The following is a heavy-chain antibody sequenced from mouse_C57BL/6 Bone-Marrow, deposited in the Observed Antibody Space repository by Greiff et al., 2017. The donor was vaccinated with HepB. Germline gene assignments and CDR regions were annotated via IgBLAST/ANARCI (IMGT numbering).Heavy chain of an antibody. V-gene: IGHV1-55*01. CDR2: IYPGSGST. Sequence: QVQLQQPGAELVKPGASVKMSCKASGYIFTSYWITWVKQRPGQGLEWIGDIYPGSGSTNYNEKFKSKATLTVDTSSSTAYMQLSSLTSEDSAVYYCARDDWDNSILLDYWGQGTSVTVSS. CDR3: ARDDWDNSILLDY. J-gene: IGHJ4*01. CDR1: GYIFTSYW. D-gene: IGHD1-3*01.